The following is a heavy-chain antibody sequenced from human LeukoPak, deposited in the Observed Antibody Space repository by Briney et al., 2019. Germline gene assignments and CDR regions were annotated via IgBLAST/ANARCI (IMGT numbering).Heavy chain of an antibody. J-gene: IGHJ6*02. V-gene: IGHV4-34*01. CDR2: INRSGST. Sequence: PSETLSLTCAVYGGSFSGCYWSWIRQPPGKGLEWIGKINRSGSTNYNSSLKSRVTISVDTSKNQFSLKLSSVTAADTAVYYCARESCSSTSCPFHGMDVWGQGTAVTVSS. CDR3: ARESCSSTSCPFHGMDV. D-gene: IGHD2-2*01. CDR1: GGSFSGCY.